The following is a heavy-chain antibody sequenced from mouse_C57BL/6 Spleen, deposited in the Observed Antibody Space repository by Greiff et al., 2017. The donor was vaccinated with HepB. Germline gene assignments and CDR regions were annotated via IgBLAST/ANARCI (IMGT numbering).Heavy chain of an antibody. CDR3: ARNYYGSRGYWYFDV. V-gene: IGHV5-17*01. Sequence: EVKLVESGGGLVKPGGSLKLSCAASGFTFSDYGMHWVRQAPEKGLEWVAYISSGSSTIYYADTVKGRFTISRDKAKNTLFLQMTSLRSEDTAMYYCARNYYGSRGYWYFDVWGTGTTVTVSS. D-gene: IGHD1-1*01. CDR2: ISSGSSTI. J-gene: IGHJ1*03. CDR1: GFTFSDYG.